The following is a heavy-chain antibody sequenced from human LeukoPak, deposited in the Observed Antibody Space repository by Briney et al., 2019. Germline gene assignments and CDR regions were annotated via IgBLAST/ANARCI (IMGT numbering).Heavy chain of an antibody. CDR3: ARGDKFSGDY. Sequence: GGSLRLSCAASGFTFRTYWMSWVRQAPGKGLEWLANIHQDGNEKYYVDSVKGRFTISRDNAKNSLYLQMNSLRAEDTAVYYCARGDKFSGDYWGQGTLVTVSS. J-gene: IGHJ4*02. CDR2: IHQDGNEK. D-gene: IGHD2-15*01. CDR1: GFTFRTYW. V-gene: IGHV3-7*04.